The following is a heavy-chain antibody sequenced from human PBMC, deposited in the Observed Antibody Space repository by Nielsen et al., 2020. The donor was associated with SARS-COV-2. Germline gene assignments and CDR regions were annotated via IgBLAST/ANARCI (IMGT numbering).Heavy chain of an antibody. CDR1: GGSISSYY. D-gene: IGHD3-3*01. CDR2: IYYSGST. J-gene: IGHJ6*02. CDR3: ARGGTIFGVVTRMDV. Sequence: SETLSLTCTVSGGSISSYYWSWIRQHPGKGLEWIGYIYYSGSTYYNPSLKSRVTISVDTSKNQFSLKLSSVTAADTAVYYCARGGTIFGVVTRMDVWGQGTTVTASS. V-gene: IGHV4-59*06.